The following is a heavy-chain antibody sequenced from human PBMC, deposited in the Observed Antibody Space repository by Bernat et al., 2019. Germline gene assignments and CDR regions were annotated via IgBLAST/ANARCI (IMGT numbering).Heavy chain of an antibody. CDR1: GFIFSDYY. CDR3: ARTANYYYSSGYETGRAFDI. J-gene: IGHJ3*02. Sequence: QVQLVESGGGLVKPGGSLRLSCAASGFIFSDYYMSWIRQAPGKGLEWVSYISRSSSYTNSADSVKGRFTISRDNAKNSLYLQMNSLRAEDTAVYYCARTANYYYSSGYETGRAFDIWGQGTMVFVSS. V-gene: IGHV3-11*06. D-gene: IGHD3-22*01. CDR2: ISRSSSYT.